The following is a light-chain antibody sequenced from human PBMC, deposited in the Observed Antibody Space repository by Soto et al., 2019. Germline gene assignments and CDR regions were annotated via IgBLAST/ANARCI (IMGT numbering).Light chain of an antibody. J-gene: IGLJ2*01. V-gene: IGLV1-40*01. CDR1: SSNIGAGYD. CDR3: QSYDSSLSGVV. Sequence: QSVLTQPPSVSGAPGQRVTISCTGSSSNIGAGYDVHWYQQLPGTAPKLLIYGNSNRPSGVPDRLSGSKSGTSASLAITGLQAEDEAEYYCQSYDSSLSGVVFGGGTRLTVL. CDR2: GNS.